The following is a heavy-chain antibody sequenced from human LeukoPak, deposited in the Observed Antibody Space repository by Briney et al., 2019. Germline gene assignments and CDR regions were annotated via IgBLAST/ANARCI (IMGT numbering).Heavy chain of an antibody. V-gene: IGHV1-69*05. CDR2: IIPIFGTA. Sequence: ASVKVSCKASGYTFTGYYMHWVRQAPGQGLEWMGGIIPIFGTANYAQKFQGRVTITTDESTSTAYMELSSLRSEDTAVYYCARERGEPSGSSYWGRGEIDYWGQGTLVTVSS. CDR3: ARERGEPSGSSYWGRGEIDY. J-gene: IGHJ4*02. CDR1: GYTFTGYY. D-gene: IGHD1-26*01.